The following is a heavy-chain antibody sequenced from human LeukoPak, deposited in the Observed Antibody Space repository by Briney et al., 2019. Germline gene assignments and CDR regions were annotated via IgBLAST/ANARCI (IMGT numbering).Heavy chain of an antibody. CDR3: ARSPYLGTYGYGPWELPVSYFDY. CDR1: GFTFSSYE. CDR2: ISSSGSTI. Sequence: PGGSLRLSCAASGFTFSSYEMNWVRQAPGKGLEWVSYISSSGSTIYYADSVKGRFTISRDNAKNSLYLQMNSLRAEDTAVYYCARSPYLGTYGYGPWELPVSYFDYWGQGTLVTVSS. J-gene: IGHJ4*02. V-gene: IGHV3-48*03. D-gene: IGHD5-18*01.